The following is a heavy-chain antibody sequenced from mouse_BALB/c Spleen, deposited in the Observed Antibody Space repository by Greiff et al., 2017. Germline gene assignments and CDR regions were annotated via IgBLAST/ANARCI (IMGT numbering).Heavy chain of an antibody. D-gene: IGHD2-1*01. Sequence: EVMLVESGGGLVQPGGSRKLSCAASGFTFSSFGMHWVRQAPEKGLEWVAYISSGSSTIYYADTVKGRFTISRDNPKNTLFLQMTSLRSEDTAMYYCARNPYGNYVYYFDDWGQGTTLTVSA. J-gene: IGHJ2*01. V-gene: IGHV5-17*02. CDR2: ISSGSSTI. CDR3: ARNPYGNYVYYFDD. CDR1: GFTFSSFG.